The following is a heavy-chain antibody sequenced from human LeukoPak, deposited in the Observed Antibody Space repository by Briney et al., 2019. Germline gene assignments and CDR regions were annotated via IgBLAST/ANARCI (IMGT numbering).Heavy chain of an antibody. CDR1: GGSISSSSYY. CDR2: IYYSGST. D-gene: IGHD1-7*01. J-gene: IGHJ5*02. V-gene: IGHV4-39*01. Sequence: SETLSLTCTVSGGSISSSSYYWGWIRQPPGKGLEWIGSIYYSGSTYYNPSLKSRVTISVDTSKNQFSLELSSVTAADTAVYYCARPKLELTNENWFDPWGQGTLVTVSS. CDR3: ARPKLELTNENWFDP.